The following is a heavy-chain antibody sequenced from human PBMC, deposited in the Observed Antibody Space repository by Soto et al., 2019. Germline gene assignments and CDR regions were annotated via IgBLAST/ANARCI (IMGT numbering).Heavy chain of an antibody. V-gene: IGHV3-74*03. CDR1: GFTFTHYR. CDR2: INSDGARI. Sequence: EVQLVESGGGFVQPVGSLRLSCAASGFTFTHYRIHWVRQPPGKGLEWVGRINSDGARIEYGDSVKGRFTISRDNAHNIVFLQINSLPDEDSGVYFCALAGDLNYVQDFWGQGTQVTVAS. CDR3: ALAGDLNYVQDF. D-gene: IGHD2-15*01. J-gene: IGHJ4*02.